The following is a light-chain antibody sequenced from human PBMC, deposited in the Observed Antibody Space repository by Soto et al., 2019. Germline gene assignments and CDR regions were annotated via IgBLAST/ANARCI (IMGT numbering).Light chain of an antibody. Sequence: EIVLTQSPGTLSLSPGERVTLSCRASQSVSSTYLAWYQQKPGQAPRLLIYGASSRATGIPDRFSASGSGTDFTLTISRLEPEDFAVYYCQQYGSSPGITFGQGTRLEIK. J-gene: IGKJ5*01. CDR1: QSVSSTY. CDR3: QQYGSSPGIT. CDR2: GAS. V-gene: IGKV3-20*01.